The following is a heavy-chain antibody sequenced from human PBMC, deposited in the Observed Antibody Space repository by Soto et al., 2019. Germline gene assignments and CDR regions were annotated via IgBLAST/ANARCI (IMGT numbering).Heavy chain of an antibody. CDR1: GDSIIGLYH. V-gene: IGHV4-38-2*01. D-gene: IGHD4-17*01. CDR2: IYHTGTT. J-gene: IGHJ4*02. Sequence: LSLTCAVSGDSIIGLYHWAWIRQSQGRGLEWIAIIYHTGTTYYTPSLESRLTISVDRSKNPFSLKLSSVTAAETALHYCARWAMTTVSTSFGYGGQGTVVTASS. CDR3: ARWAMTTVSTSFGY.